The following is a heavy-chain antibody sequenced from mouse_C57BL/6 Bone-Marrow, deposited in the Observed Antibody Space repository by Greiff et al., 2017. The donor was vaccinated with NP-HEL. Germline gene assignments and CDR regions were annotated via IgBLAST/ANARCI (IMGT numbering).Heavy chain of an antibody. CDR1: GFTFSSYG. CDR3: ARQGYGRGYYAMDY. D-gene: IGHD1-1*01. V-gene: IGHV5-6*01. CDR2: ISSGGSYT. J-gene: IGHJ4*01. Sequence: EVQRVESGGDLVKPGGSLKLSCAASGFTFSSYGMSWVRQTPDKRLEWVATISSGGSYTYYPDSVKGRFTISRDNAKNTLYLQMSSLKSEDTAMYYCARQGYGRGYYAMDYWGQGTSVTVSS.